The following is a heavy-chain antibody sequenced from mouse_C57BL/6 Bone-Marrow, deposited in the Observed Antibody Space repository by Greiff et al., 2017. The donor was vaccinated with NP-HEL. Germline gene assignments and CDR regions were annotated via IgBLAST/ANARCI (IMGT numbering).Heavy chain of an antibody. CDR3: ARDGYYGSPHWYFDV. D-gene: IGHD1-1*01. CDR2: IYPGDGDT. V-gene: IGHV1-82*01. CDR1: GYAFSSSW. Sequence: VQLQQSGPELVKPGASVKISCKASGYAFSSSWMNWVKQRPGKGLEWIGRIYPGDGDTNYNGKFKGKATLTADKSSSTAYLQLSSLTSEDSAVSFCARDGYYGSPHWYFDVWGTGTTVTVSS. J-gene: IGHJ1*03.